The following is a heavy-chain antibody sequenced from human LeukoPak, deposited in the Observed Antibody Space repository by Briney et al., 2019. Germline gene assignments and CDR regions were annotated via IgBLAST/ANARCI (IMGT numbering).Heavy chain of an antibody. V-gene: IGHV4-34*01. CDR2: INHSGST. Sequence: SETLSLTCAVYGGSFSGYYWSWIRQPPGKGLEWIGEINHSGSTNYNPSLKSRVTISVDTSKNQFSLQLSSVTAADTAVYYCARVAYDFWSGYYRPVEYFQHWGQGTLVTVSS. J-gene: IGHJ1*01. D-gene: IGHD3-3*01. CDR3: ARVAYDFWSGYYRPVEYFQH. CDR1: GGSFSGYY.